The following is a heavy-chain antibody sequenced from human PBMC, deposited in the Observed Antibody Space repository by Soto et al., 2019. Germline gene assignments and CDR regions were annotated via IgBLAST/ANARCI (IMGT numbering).Heavy chain of an antibody. V-gene: IGHV4-34*01. CDR1: GGSFSGYY. CDR2: INHSGST. CDR3: ARVRKGYSSSAIKYNWFDP. Sequence: SETLSLTCAVYGGSFSGYYWSWIRQPPGKGLEWIGEINHSGSTNYNPSLKSRVTISVDTSKNQFSLKLSSVTAADTAVYYCARVRKGYSSSAIKYNWFDPWGQGTLVTVSS. D-gene: IGHD6-6*01. J-gene: IGHJ5*02.